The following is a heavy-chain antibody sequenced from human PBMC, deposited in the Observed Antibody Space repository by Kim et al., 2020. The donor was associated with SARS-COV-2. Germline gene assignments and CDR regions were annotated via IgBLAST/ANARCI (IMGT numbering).Heavy chain of an antibody. CDR2: INHSGST. V-gene: IGHV4-34*01. J-gene: IGHJ3*02. CDR1: GGSFSGYY. Sequence: SETLSLTCAVYGGSFSGYYWSWIRQPPGKGLEWIGEINHSGSTNYNPSLKSRVTISVDTSKNQFSLKLSSVTAADTAVYYCAGYQTSGITGTTGDAFDIWGQGTMVTVSS. CDR3: AGYQTSGITGTTGDAFDI. D-gene: IGHD1-20*01.